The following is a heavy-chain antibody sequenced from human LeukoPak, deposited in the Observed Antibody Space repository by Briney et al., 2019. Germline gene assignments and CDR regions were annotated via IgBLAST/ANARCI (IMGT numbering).Heavy chain of an antibody. V-gene: IGHV3-33*05. D-gene: IGHD2-21*01. Sequence: GGSLRLSCAASGFTFSDYGMYWVRQAPGKGLEWVAVIQNDASTENFADSVKGRFTISRDNSKNTVFLQMNSLRVEDTAVYYCARELSQIVWGGLDYGGQGTLVSVSS. J-gene: IGHJ4*02. CDR2: IQNDASTE. CDR1: GFTFSDYG. CDR3: ARELSQIVWGGLDY.